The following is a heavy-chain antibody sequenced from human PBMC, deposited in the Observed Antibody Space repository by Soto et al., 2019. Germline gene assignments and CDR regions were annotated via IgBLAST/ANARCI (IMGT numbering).Heavy chain of an antibody. J-gene: IGHJ2*01. CDR2: IIPIFGTA. V-gene: IGHV1-69*12. CDR1: GGTFSSYT. D-gene: IGHD5-12*01. Sequence: QVQLVQSGAEVKKPGSSVTVSCKASGGTFSSYTISWVRQAPGQGLGWMGGIIPIFGTANYAQKFQGRVTITADESTSTAYMELSSLRSQDTAVYYCARGNHRWLQLWYLDLSGRGTLVTVSS. CDR3: ARGNHRWLQLWYLDL.